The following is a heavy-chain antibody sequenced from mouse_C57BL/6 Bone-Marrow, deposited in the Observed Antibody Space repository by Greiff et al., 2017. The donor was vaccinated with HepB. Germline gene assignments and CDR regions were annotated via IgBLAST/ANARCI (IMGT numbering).Heavy chain of an antibody. Sequence: QVQLQQSGAELVKPGASVKLSCKASGYTFTSYWMQWVKQRPGQGLEWIGEIDPSDSYTNYNQKFKGKATLTVDTSSSTAYMQLSSLTSEDSAVYYCARRGITTVVRYFDVWGTGTTVTVSS. J-gene: IGHJ1*03. D-gene: IGHD1-1*01. CDR1: GYTFTSYW. CDR3: ARRGITTVVRYFDV. CDR2: IDPSDSYT. V-gene: IGHV1-50*01.